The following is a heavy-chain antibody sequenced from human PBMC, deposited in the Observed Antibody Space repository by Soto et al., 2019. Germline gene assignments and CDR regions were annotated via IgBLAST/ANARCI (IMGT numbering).Heavy chain of an antibody. CDR3: AKGAVAGMPYYYGMDV. Sequence: GWSLRLSCASSVFTFISYAMSWVRQAPGKGLEWVSAISGSGGSTYYADSVKGRFTISRDDSKNTLYLQMNSLRAEDTAVYYCAKGAVAGMPYYYGMDVWGQGTTVTVSS. D-gene: IGHD6-19*01. J-gene: IGHJ6*02. CDR1: VFTFISYA. CDR2: ISGSGGST. V-gene: IGHV3-23*01.